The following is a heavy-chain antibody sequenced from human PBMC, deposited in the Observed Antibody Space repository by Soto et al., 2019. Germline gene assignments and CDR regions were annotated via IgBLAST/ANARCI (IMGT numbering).Heavy chain of an antibody. D-gene: IGHD7-27*01. V-gene: IGHV4-38-2*02. Sequence: SETLSLTCGVSDYSIRTGYYWAWIRQSPTKGLEWIGSISHSGGSSYNPSLESRATISLDTSKNQFFLTMTSGTAADTAIYYCAREGPPKWGFGFESWDQGLLVNVSS. CDR3: AREGPPKWGFGFES. CDR1: DYSIRTGYY. J-gene: IGHJ4*02. CDR2: ISHSGGS.